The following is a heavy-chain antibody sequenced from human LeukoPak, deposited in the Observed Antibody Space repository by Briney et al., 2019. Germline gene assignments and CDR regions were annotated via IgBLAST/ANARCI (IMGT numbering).Heavy chain of an antibody. J-gene: IGHJ1*01. V-gene: IGHV1-2*02. CDR3: ARGSFSADAPLVLDYFHH. CDR2: INPNSGGT. CDR1: GYTFTGYY. D-gene: IGHD5-18*01. Sequence: ASVKVSCKASGYTFTGYYIHWVRQAPGQGLEWMGWINPNSGGTNYAQKFQGRVTMTRDTSISTAFMELSRLRADDTAVYYCARGSFSADAPLVLDYFHHWGQGTLVTDSS.